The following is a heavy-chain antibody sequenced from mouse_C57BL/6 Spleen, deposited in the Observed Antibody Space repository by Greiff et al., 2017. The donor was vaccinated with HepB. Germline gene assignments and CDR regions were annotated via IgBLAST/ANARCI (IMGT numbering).Heavy chain of an antibody. CDR1: GYTFTSYW. CDR2: IDPSDSET. CDR3: AREGGSSSHWYFDV. D-gene: IGHD1-1*01. J-gene: IGHJ1*03. V-gene: IGHV1-52*01. Sequence: QVQLQQPGAELVRPGSSVKLSCKASGYTFTSYWMHWVKQRPIQGLEWIGNIDPSDSETHYNQKFKDKATLTVDKSSSTAYMQLSSLTSEDSAVYYCAREGGSSSHWYFDVWGTGTTVTVSS.